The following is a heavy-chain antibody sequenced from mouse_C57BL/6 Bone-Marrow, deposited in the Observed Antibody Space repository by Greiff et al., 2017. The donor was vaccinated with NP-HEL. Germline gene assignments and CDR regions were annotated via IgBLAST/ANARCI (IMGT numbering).Heavy chain of an antibody. CDR2: IHPNSGST. D-gene: IGHD1-1*01. V-gene: IGHV1-64*01. Sequence: QVQLQQPGAELVKPGASVKLSCKASGYTFTSYWMHWVKQRPGQGLEWIGMIHPNSGSTNYNEKFKSKATLTVDKSSSTAYMQLSSLTSEDSAVYCCTRWGYGRGYFDVWGTGTTVTVSS. CDR3: TRWGYGRGYFDV. J-gene: IGHJ1*03. CDR1: GYTFTSYW.